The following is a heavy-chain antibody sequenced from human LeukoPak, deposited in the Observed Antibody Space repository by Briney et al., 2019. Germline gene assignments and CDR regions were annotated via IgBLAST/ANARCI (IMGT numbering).Heavy chain of an antibody. D-gene: IGHD3-10*01. CDR1: GGSISSSSYY. CDR2: IYYSGST. J-gene: IGHJ6*03. CDR3: ARLYGSGSYYYYYMDV. Sequence: PSETLSLTCTVSGGSISSSSYYWGWIRQPPGKGLEWIGSIYYSGSTYYNPSLKSRVTISVDTSKNQFSLKLSSVTAADTAVYYCARLYGSGSYYYYYMDVWGKGTTVTVSS. V-gene: IGHV4-39*01.